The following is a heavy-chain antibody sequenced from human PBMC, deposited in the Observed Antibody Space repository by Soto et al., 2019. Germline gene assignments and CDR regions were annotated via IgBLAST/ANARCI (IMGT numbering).Heavy chain of an antibody. V-gene: IGHV4-39*01. Sequence: QLQLQESGPGLVKPSETLSLTCTVSGGSINSRDYYWGWIRQPPGKGLEWIGNIYYSGSTYYNPSLTSRVTVSVDTSKNQFSLRLSSVTAADTAVYYCPLGYCSSTACYEPFHFWGQGTMVTVSS. J-gene: IGHJ3*01. CDR2: IYYSGST. CDR1: GGSINSRDYY. CDR3: PLGYCSSTACYEPFHF. D-gene: IGHD2-2*01.